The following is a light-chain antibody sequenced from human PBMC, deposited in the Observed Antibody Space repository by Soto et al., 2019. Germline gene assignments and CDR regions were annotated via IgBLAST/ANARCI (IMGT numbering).Light chain of an antibody. V-gene: IGLV1-40*01. Sequence: VLTQPPSVSGAPGQRVTISCTGSSXNIGAGYDVHWYQQVPGTAPKLLIYGNSNRPSGVPDRFSGSKSGTSASLAITGLQAEDEADYYCQSFGSSLSGYVFGTGTKVTVL. CDR1: SXNIGAGYD. CDR2: GNS. CDR3: QSFGSSLSGYV. J-gene: IGLJ1*01.